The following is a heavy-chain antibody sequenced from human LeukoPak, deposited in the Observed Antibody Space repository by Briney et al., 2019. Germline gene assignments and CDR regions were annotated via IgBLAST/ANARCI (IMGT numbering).Heavy chain of an antibody. CDR3: ARHGYSYGRNDFDY. CDR1: GGSISSSSYY. CDR2: MYYSGRT. V-gene: IGHV4-39*01. D-gene: IGHD5-18*01. Sequence: KPSETLSLPCTVAGGSISSSSYYWGWIRQPPGKGLEWIGSMYYSGRTYNNPSLKSRVTISVDTSKNQFSLKLSSVTAADTAVYYCARHGYSYGRNDFDYWGQGTLVTVSS. J-gene: IGHJ4*02.